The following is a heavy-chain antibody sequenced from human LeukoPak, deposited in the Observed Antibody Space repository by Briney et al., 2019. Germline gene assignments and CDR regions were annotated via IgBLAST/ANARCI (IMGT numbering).Heavy chain of an antibody. Sequence: GASVEVSCMASGYTFTDYYIHWVRQAPGQGLEWMGWINPHSGGTNNAQKFQGRVTMTRDTSITTAYMELSSLRSDDTAVYYCAKADGDYGDSWGQGTLVTVSS. V-gene: IGHV1-2*02. CDR1: GYTFTDYY. D-gene: IGHD4-17*01. CDR2: INPHSGGT. CDR3: AKADGDYGDS. J-gene: IGHJ4*02.